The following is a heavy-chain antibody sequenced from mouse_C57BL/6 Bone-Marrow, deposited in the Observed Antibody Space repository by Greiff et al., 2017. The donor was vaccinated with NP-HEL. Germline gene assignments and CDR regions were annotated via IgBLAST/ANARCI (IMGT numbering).Heavy chain of an antibody. D-gene: IGHD1-1*01. CDR3: ARSYYSSRAWFAY. CDR1: GYTFTSYT. J-gene: IGHJ3*01. V-gene: IGHV1-4*01. CDR2: INPSSGYT. Sequence: QVQLQQSGAELARPGASVKMSCKASGYTFTSYTMHWVKQRPGQGLEWIGYINPSSGYTKYNQKFKDKATLTADKYSSTAYMQLSSLTSEDSAVYYCARSYYSSRAWFAYWGQGTLVTVSA.